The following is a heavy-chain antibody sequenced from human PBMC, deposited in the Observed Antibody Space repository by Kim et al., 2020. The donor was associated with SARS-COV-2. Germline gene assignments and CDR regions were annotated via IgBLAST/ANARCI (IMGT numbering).Heavy chain of an antibody. Sequence: GGSLRLSCAASGFTFSSYSMNWVRQAPGKGLEWVSYISSSSSTIYYADSVKGRFTISRDNAKNSLYLQMNSLRDEDTAVYYCARLTMVRGVIREGWFDPWGQGTLVTVSS. CDR2: ISSSSSTI. V-gene: IGHV3-48*02. CDR1: GFTFSSYS. D-gene: IGHD3-10*01. CDR3: ARLTMVRGVIREGWFDP. J-gene: IGHJ5*02.